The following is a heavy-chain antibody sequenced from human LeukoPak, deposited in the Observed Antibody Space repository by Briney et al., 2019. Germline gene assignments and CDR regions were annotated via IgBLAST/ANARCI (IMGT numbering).Heavy chain of an antibody. J-gene: IGHJ6*02. CDR2: LSGSGGST. V-gene: IGHV3-23*01. CDR1: GFTFSNYA. Sequence: GGSLRLSCAASGFTFSNYAMSWVRQAPGKGLEWVSALSGSGGSTYYADSVKGRFTISRDNSKNTLYLQMNSLRAEDTAVYYCARVSNSPEDYYYGMDVWGQGTTVTVSS. CDR3: ARVSNSPEDYYYGMDV. D-gene: IGHD5-18*01.